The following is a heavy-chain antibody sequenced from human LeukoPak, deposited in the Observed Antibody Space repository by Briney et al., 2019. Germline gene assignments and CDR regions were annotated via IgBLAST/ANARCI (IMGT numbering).Heavy chain of an antibody. V-gene: IGHV1-2*02. CDR1: GYTFTGYY. J-gene: IGHJ4*02. CDR2: INPNSGGT. Sequence: ASVKVSCKASGYTFTGYYTHRVRQAPGQGLEWMGWINPNSGGTNYAQKFQGRVTMTRDTSISTAYMELSRLRSDDTAVYYCARDVVGAIHYFDYWGQGTLVTVSS. CDR3: ARDVVGAIHYFDY. D-gene: IGHD1-26*01.